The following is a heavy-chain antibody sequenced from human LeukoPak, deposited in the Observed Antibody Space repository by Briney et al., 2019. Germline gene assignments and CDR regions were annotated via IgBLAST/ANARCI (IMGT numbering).Heavy chain of an antibody. CDR1: GLTVSSNS. Sequence: GGSLRPSCAASGLTVSSNSMSWVRQAPGKGLEWSSFIYSDNTHYSNSVKGRFTISRDNAKTSLYLQMKSLRAEDTAVYYCARDLSGVTGYTYGRGIDYWGQGTLVTVSS. D-gene: IGHD5-18*01. V-gene: IGHV3-53*01. J-gene: IGHJ4*02. CDR3: ARDLSGVTGYTYGRGIDY. CDR2: IYSDNT.